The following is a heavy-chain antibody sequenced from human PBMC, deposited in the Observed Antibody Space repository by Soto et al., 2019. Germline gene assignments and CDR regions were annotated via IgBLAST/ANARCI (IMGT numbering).Heavy chain of an antibody. Sequence: QVHLVESGGGVVQPGRSLRLSCAASGFTFSDFGMHWVRQAPGKGLEWVAIISYDGILKYYADSVKGRFTISRDTSEGAVYLQMNSLTPEDTAVYYCAKDFKVSGGHYGSLNYYYGMDVWGQGTTVTVSS. CDR2: ISYDGILK. CDR1: GFTFSDFG. J-gene: IGHJ6*02. CDR3: AKDFKVSGGHYGSLNYYYGMDV. D-gene: IGHD3-10*01. V-gene: IGHV3-30*18.